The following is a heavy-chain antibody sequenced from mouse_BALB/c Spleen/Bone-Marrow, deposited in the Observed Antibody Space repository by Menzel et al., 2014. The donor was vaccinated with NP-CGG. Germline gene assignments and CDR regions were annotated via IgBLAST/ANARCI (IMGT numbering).Heavy chain of an antibody. CDR1: GYTFTSYW. V-gene: IGHV1S81*02. J-gene: IGHJ2*01. CDR3: ARINGYDY. Sequence: QVQLQQPGAELVKPGASVKLSSKASGYTFTSYWMHWVKQRPGQGLEWIGEMDPNTGRTDYNKKFKSQVSLTVDKSSSTAYMHLSSLTSEDSAVYYCARINGYDYWGQGTTLTVSS. CDR2: MDPNTGRT. D-gene: IGHD2-2*01.